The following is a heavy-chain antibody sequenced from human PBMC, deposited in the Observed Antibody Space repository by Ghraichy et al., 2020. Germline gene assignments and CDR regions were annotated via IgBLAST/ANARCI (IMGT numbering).Heavy chain of an antibody. J-gene: IGHJ6*02. D-gene: IGHD2-2*01. Sequence: GGSLRLSCAASGFTFSDYYMSWIRQAPGKGLEWVSYITSSGSTIYYADSVKGRFTISRDNAKNSLYLQMNSLRAADTAVYYCARDGVVVRAAAHTYYYYGMDVWGQGTTVTVSS. V-gene: IGHV3-11*01. CDR1: GFTFSDYY. CDR3: ARDGVVVRAAAHTYYYYGMDV. CDR2: ITSSGSTI.